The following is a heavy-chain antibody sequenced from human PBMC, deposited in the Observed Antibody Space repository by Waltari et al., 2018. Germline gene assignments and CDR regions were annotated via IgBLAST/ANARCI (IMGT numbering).Heavy chain of an antibody. Sequence: EVQLLESGGGLVQPGGSLRLSCAASGFTFSSYAMSWVRQAPGKGLEWVSAISGSGGSEYYTESGRGRFTSSRDNSKNTLYLQMSSLRAEDTAVYYCAKDLDYGDYMGAFDIWSQGTMVTVSS. CDR1: GFTFSSYA. J-gene: IGHJ3*02. V-gene: IGHV3-23*01. CDR3: AKDLDYGDYMGAFDI. D-gene: IGHD4-17*01. CDR2: ISGSGGSE.